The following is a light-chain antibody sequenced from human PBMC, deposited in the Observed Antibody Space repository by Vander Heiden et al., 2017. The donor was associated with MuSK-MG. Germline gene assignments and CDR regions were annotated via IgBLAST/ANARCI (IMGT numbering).Light chain of an antibody. J-gene: IGKJ4*01. CDR3: RQALQTPLT. CDR2: LGS. Sequence: DIVMTQSPLSLPVTPGEPASISCRSSQSLLRSTGNNHLDWYLQKPVQSPQLLIYLGSNRASGVPDRFSLSGSGTDFTLKISRVEAEHVGVYYCRQALQTPLTFGGGTKVEL. V-gene: IGKV2-28*01. CDR1: QSLLRSTGNNH.